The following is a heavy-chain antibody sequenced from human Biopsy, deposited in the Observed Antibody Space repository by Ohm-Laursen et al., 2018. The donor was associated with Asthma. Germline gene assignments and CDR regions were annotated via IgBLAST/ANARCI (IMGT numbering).Heavy chain of an antibody. CDR1: GFTFSIYD. J-gene: IGHJ3*02. D-gene: IGHD4-23*01. Sequence: SLRLSCAASGFTFSIYDIHWVRQAPGKGLEWEAVISYDGGNKFYGDSVKGRFTLSRDNSRNTLYLQMNSLRVEDTAIYYCARTHERWTSIQDDALDIWGQGTMVIVSS. V-gene: IGHV3-30*03. CDR3: ARTHERWTSIQDDALDI. CDR2: ISYDGGNK.